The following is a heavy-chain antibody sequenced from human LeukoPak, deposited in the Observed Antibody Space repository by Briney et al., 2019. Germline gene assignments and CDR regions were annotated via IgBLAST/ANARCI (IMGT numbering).Heavy chain of an antibody. CDR1: GFTFSSYA. CDR3: ARDRRDITGTTSFDY. Sequence: GGSLRLSCAASGFTFSSYAMIWVRQAPGKGLEWVSTISGSGGSTYYADSVKGRFTISRDNAKNSLYLQMNSLRGEDTAVYYCARDRRDITGTTSFDYWGQGTLVTVSS. D-gene: IGHD1-7*01. CDR2: ISGSGGST. J-gene: IGHJ4*02. V-gene: IGHV3-23*01.